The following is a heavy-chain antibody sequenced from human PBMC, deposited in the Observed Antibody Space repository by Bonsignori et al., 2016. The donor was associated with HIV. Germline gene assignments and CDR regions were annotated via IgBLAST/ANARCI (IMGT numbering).Heavy chain of an antibody. CDR2: INHSGST. J-gene: IGHJ6*03. V-gene: IGHV4-34*01. CDR3: ARGGSGTYIYYYYYYMDV. D-gene: IGHD3-10*01. Sequence: RQAPGKGLEWIGEINHSGSTNYNPSLKSRVTISVDTSKNQFSLKLSSVTAADTAVYYCARGGSGTYIYYYYYYMDVWGKGTTVTVSS.